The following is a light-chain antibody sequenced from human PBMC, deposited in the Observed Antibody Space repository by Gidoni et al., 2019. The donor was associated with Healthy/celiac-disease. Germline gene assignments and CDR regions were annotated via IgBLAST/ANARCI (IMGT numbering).Light chain of an antibody. CDR3: QVWDSSTGV. J-gene: IGLJ1*01. CDR1: NIGSKN. V-gene: IGLV3-9*01. Sequence: SDELTQPLSVSVALGQTARITCGGNNIGSKNVHWYKQKPGQAPVLVIYRDSNRPSGIPERFSGSNSGNTATLTISRAQAGDEADYYCQVWDSSTGVFGTGTKVTVL. CDR2: RDS.